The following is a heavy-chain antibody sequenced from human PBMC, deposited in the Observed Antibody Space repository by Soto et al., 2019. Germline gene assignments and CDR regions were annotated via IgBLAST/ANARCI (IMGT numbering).Heavy chain of an antibody. CDR1: GGTFSSYA. J-gene: IGHJ5*02. CDR3: VRSWFDP. Sequence: QVQLVQSGAAVKKPGSSVKVSCKASGGTFSSYALSWVRQAPGQGPSWMGGIIPIFGTAHYAQKFKGRVTITADDSTSIAYMALSGRSSEDTAVYYCVRSWFDPWGQGTLVTVSS. D-gene: IGHD6-6*01. CDR2: IIPIFGTA. V-gene: IGHV1-69*12.